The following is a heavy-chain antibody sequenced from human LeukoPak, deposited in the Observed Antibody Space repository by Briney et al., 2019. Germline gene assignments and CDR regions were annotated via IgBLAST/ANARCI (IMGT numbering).Heavy chain of an antibody. CDR3: ARQRASCGGDCYSWFPDY. D-gene: IGHD2-21*02. J-gene: IGHJ4*02. CDR1: GYSFTSYW. V-gene: IGHV5-51*01. Sequence: GESLKISCKGSGYSFTSYWIGWVRQMPGKGLEWMGIIYPGDSDTRYSPSFQGQVTISADKSISTAYLQWSSLKASDTAMYYCARQRASCGGDCYSWFPDYWGQGTLVTVSS. CDR2: IYPGDSDT.